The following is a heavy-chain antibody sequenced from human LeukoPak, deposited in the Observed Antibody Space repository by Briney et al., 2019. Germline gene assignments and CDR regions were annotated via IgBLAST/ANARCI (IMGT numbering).Heavy chain of an antibody. CDR2: INHGGST. D-gene: IGHD2-2*01. Sequence: PSETLSLTCAVYGGSFSGYYWSWISQPPGRGLEWIGEINHGGSTNYNPSLKSRVTISVDTSKNQFSLKLSSVTAADTAVYYCASLTQYQLLSYYYYYMDVWGKGTTVTVSS. CDR3: ASLTQYQLLSYYYYYMDV. CDR1: GGSFSGYY. V-gene: IGHV4-34*01. J-gene: IGHJ6*03.